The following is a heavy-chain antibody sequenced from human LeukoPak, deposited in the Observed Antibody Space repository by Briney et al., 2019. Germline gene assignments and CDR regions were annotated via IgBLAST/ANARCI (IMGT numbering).Heavy chain of an antibody. J-gene: IGHJ4*02. CDR3: ARGRWDSSSSGVFDY. D-gene: IGHD6-6*01. CDR2: IYSSGST. CDR1: GGPISSSSYY. V-gene: IGHV4-39*07. Sequence: SETLSLTCTVSGGPISSSSYYWGWIRQAPGKGLEWIGSIYSSGSTYYNPSLKSRVTISVDTSKNQFSLKLSSVTAADTAVYYCARGRWDSSSSGVFDYWGQGTLVTVSS.